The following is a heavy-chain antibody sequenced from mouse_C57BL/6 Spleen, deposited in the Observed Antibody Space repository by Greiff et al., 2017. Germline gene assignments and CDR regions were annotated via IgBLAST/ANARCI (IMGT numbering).Heavy chain of an antibody. CDR2: INPNNGGT. CDR1: GYTFTDYY. Sequence: VQLQQSGAELVKPGASVKISCKASGYTFTDYYMNWVKQSHGKSLEWIGDINPNNGGTSYNQKFKGKATLTVDKSSSTAYMELRSLTSEDSAVYYWARFYGNYDYYAMDYWGQGTSVTVSS. CDR3: ARFYGNYDYYAMDY. J-gene: IGHJ4*01. V-gene: IGHV1-26*01. D-gene: IGHD2-1*01.